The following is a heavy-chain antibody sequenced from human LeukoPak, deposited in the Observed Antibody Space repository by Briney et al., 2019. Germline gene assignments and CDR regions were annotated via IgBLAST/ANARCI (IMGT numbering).Heavy chain of an antibody. CDR1: VFIFSSYG. J-gene: IGHJ4*02. CDR3: AKDRYSSWSCFDY. Sequence: GGSVRLSCAACVFIFSSYGMHWVRQAAAKGLEWVAFIRYDGSNKYYADSVKGRFPISIDNSKNTMYLQMNRLRAEDTAVYYCAKDRYSSWSCFDYWGQGTLVTVSS. D-gene: IGHD6-6*01. V-gene: IGHV3-30*02. CDR2: IRYDGSNK.